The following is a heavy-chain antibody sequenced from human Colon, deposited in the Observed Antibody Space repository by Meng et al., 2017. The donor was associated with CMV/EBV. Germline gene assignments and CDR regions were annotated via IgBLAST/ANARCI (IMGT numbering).Heavy chain of an antibody. J-gene: IGHJ4*02. Sequence: EVQMLESGGGLVQPGGSMRLSWAASGFTFNNYYMSWVRQAPGKGLEWVAAISGKSDKIYHADSVKGRFTISRDNSKNTLYLQMNSLRAEDTAIYYCARYRDLTTSTTFAYWGQGTLVTVVS. CDR3: ARYRDLTTSTTFAY. CDR2: ISGKSDKI. CDR1: GFTFNNYY. V-gene: IGHV3-23*01. D-gene: IGHD5-24*01.